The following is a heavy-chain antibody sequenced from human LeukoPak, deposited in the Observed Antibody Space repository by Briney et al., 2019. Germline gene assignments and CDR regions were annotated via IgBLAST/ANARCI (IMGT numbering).Heavy chain of an antibody. CDR1: GGSIRSGGYY. V-gene: IGHV4-31*03. CDR2: IYYSGST. D-gene: IGHD3-3*01. CDR3: ARVSGEYYDFWSGYYPISYYYYGMDV. Sequence: PSQTLSLTCTVSGGSIRSGGYYWSWIRQHPGKGLEWIGYIYYSGSTYYNPSLKSRVTISVDTSKNQFSLKLSSVTAADTAVYYCARVSGEYYDFWSGYYPISYYYYGMDVWGQGTTVTVSS. J-gene: IGHJ6*02.